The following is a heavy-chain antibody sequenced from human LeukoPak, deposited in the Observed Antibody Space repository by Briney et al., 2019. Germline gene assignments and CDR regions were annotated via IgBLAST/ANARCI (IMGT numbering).Heavy chain of an antibody. CDR2: ISAYNGNT. D-gene: IGHD6-13*01. V-gene: IGHV1-18*01. CDR1: GGTFSSYA. CDR3: AREKDSSSWYSPYYYYYMDV. Sequence: ASVKVSCKASGGTFSSYAISWVRQAPGQGLEWMGWISAYNGNTNYAQKLQGRVTMTTDTSTSTAYMELRSLRSDDTAVYYCAREKDSSSWYSPYYYYYMDVWGKGTTVTVSS. J-gene: IGHJ6*03.